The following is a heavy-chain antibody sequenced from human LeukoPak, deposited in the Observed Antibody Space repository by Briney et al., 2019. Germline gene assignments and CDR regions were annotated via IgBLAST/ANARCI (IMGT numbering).Heavy chain of an antibody. D-gene: IGHD3-10*01. J-gene: IGHJ6*02. CDR3: ARVSPSGVWDV. Sequence: PSETLSLTCTVSGGSISGINYYWTWIRQLAGKGLEWIGRIYTTGSSNYNPSLKSRVTISVDTSNNQFSLKLSSVTAADTAVYYCARVSPSGVWDVWGQGTTVTVSS. V-gene: IGHV4-61*02. CDR2: IYTTGSS. CDR1: GGSISGINYY.